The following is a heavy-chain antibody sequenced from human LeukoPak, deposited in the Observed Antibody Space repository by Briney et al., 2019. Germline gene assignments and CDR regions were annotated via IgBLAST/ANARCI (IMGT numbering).Heavy chain of an antibody. J-gene: IGHJ6*02. D-gene: IGHD5-18*01. Sequence: GGSLRLSCAASGFTVSSNYMSWVRQAPGMGLEWVSVIYSGGTTYYADSVKGRFTISRDNSKNTLYLQMNSLRAEDTAVYYCAKAQDTAMVRYYYGMDVWGQGTTVTVSS. CDR3: AKAQDTAMVRYYYGMDV. CDR2: IYSGGTT. CDR1: GFTVSSNY. V-gene: IGHV3-53*01.